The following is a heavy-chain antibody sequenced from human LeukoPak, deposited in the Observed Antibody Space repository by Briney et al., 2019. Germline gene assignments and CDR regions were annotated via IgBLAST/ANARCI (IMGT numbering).Heavy chain of an antibody. V-gene: IGHV1-18*01. D-gene: IGHD6-6*01. CDR2: ISAYNGNT. J-gene: IGHJ4*02. Sequence: ASVTVSCKASGGTFSSYAISWVRQAPGQGLEWMGWISAYNGNTNYAQKLQGRVIMTTDTSTSTAYMELRSLRSDDTAVYYCARDRLYSSSHDYWGQGTLVTVSS. CDR3: ARDRLYSSSHDY. CDR1: GGTFSSYA.